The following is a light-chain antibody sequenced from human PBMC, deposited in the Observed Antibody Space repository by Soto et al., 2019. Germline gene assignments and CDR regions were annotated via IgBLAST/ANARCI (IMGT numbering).Light chain of an antibody. V-gene: IGKV3-20*01. CDR2: GAS. CDR1: QSFSSTY. J-gene: IGKJ5*01. CDR3: QQYGSSAPIT. Sequence: EIVLTQSPGTRSLSPEERATLSCRASQSFSSTYLVWYQQKPGQAPRLLIYGASIRATGIPDRFSGSGSGTDFTLTISRLEPEDFALYYCQQYGSSAPITFGQGTRLEIK.